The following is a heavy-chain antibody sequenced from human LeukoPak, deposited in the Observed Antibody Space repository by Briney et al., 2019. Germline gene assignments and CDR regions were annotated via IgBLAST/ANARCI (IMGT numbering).Heavy chain of an antibody. Sequence: SETLSLTCTVSGGSISSSSYYWGWIRQPPGKGLEWIGSIYYSGSTYYNPSLKSRVTISVDTSKNQFSLKLSSVTAADTAVYYCARDSTGVYFDYWGQGTLVTVSS. V-gene: IGHV4-39*07. CDR3: ARDSTGVYFDY. CDR1: GGSISSSSYY. CDR2: IYYSGST. J-gene: IGHJ4*02. D-gene: IGHD2-2*01.